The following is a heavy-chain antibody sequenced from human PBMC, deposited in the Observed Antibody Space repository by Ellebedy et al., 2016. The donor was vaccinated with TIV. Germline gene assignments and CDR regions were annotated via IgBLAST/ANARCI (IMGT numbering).Heavy chain of an antibody. CDR1: GLTFRNYA. J-gene: IGHJ4*02. V-gene: IGHV3-64D*09. CDR2: ISNNGGST. Sequence: GESLKISCSASGLTFRNYAMHWVRQAPGKGLEYVSAISNNGGSTYYADSVKGRFTISRDNSKTTLYLQMSSLTPEDTAVYYCVPRMVVAFEYWGQGTLVTVSS. CDR3: VPRMVVAFEY. D-gene: IGHD2-21*01.